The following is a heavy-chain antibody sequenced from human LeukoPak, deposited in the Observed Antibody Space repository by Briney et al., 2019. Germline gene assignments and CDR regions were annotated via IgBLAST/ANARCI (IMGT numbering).Heavy chain of an antibody. CDR2: ISSSGSTI. D-gene: IGHD1-26*01. Sequence: GGSLRLSCAASGFAFSSYEMNWVRQAPGKGLEWVSYISSSGSTIYYADSVKGRFIISRDNAKNSLSLQMNSLRAEDTAVYYCARGTYSGTYYGWYYFDYWGQGTLVTVSS. CDR1: GFAFSSYE. CDR3: ARGTYSGTYYGWYYFDY. V-gene: IGHV3-48*03. J-gene: IGHJ4*02.